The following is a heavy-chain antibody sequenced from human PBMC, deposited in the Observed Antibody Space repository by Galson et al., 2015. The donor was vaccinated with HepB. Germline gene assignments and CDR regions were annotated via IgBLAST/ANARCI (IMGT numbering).Heavy chain of an antibody. CDR2: IRAKLNDNAP. CDR1: GFTFSGSA. J-gene: IGHJ6*03. V-gene: IGHV3-73*01. Sequence: SLRLSCAASGFTFSGSAMRWVRQASGKGLEWVGRIRAKLNDNAPAYSASVRVRFTISRDDSKNTAYLQMNSLKTEDTDVYYCTRALGQRGYYCYMDVWGKGTTVTVSS. CDR3: TRALGQRGYYCYMDV. D-gene: IGHD3-16*01.